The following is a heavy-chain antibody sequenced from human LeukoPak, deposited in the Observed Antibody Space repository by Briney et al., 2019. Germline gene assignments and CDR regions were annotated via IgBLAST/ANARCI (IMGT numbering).Heavy chain of an antibody. Sequence: ASVKVSCKASGYTFTGYYMHWVRQAPGQGLEWMGWINPNSGGTNYAQKFQGRVTMTRDTSISTDYMELSRLRSDDTAVYYCARSPGYGDYVYVLDYWGQGTLVTVSS. CDR2: INPNSGGT. J-gene: IGHJ4*02. V-gene: IGHV1-2*02. CDR1: GYTFTGYY. CDR3: ARSPGYGDYVYVLDY. D-gene: IGHD4-17*01.